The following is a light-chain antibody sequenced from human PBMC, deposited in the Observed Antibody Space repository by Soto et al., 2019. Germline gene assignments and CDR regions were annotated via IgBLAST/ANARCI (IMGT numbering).Light chain of an antibody. J-gene: IGKJ1*01. CDR1: QSVSSSY. CDR3: QQYGSSPPWT. Sequence: EIVLTQSPGTLSLSPGERATLSCRASQSVSSSYLAWYPQTPGQAPRLLIYGASSRATGIPDRFSGSGSGTDFTLTISRLEPEDFAVYYCQQYGSSPPWTFGQGTKVEIK. V-gene: IGKV3-20*01. CDR2: GAS.